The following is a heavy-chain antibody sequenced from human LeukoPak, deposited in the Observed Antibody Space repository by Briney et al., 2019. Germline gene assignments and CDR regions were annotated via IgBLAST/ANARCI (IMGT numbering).Heavy chain of an antibody. Sequence: GGSLRLSCAASGFTFSSYEMNWVRQAPGKGLEWVSYISSSGSTIYYADSVKGRFTISRDNAKYSLYLQMNSLRAEDTAVYYCARDEPVWGYWGQGTLVTVSS. D-gene: IGHD3-16*01. J-gene: IGHJ4*02. V-gene: IGHV3-48*03. CDR1: GFTFSSYE. CDR2: ISSSGSTI. CDR3: ARDEPVWGY.